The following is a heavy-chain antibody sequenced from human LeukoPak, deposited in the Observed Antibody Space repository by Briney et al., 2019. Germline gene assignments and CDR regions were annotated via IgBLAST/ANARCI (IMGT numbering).Heavy chain of an antibody. J-gene: IGHJ3*01. CDR3: AREEHRLAEAGTSAFDL. D-gene: IGHD6-13*01. CDR1: GVTFSSYA. CDR2: ISNNAGGT. Sequence: GGSLRLSCAASGVTFSSYAMSWVRQAPGKGLEWVSSISNNAGGTYYADSVKGRFTISRDNARNTVYLQMSSLRVEDTAIYFCAREEHRLAEAGTSAFDLGGQGTLVTVSP. V-gene: IGHV3-23*01.